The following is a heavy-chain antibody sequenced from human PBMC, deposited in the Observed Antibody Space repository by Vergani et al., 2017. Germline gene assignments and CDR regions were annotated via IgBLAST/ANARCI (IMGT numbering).Heavy chain of an antibody. CDR2: IIPILGIA. CDR3: ARGIEYYDILTGYSTNEYFDD. Sequence: QVQLVQSGAEVKKPGSSVKVSCKASGGTFSSYAISWVRQAPGQGLEWMGRIIPILGIANYAQKFQGRVTITADKSTSTAYMELSSLRSEDTAVYYCARGIEYYDILTGYSTNEYFDDWGQGTLVTVSS. D-gene: IGHD3-9*01. CDR1: GGTFSSYA. V-gene: IGHV1-69*04. J-gene: IGHJ4*02.